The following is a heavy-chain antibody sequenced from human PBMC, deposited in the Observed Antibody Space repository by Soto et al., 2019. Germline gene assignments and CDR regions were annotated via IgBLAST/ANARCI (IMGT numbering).Heavy chain of an antibody. CDR3: ARVSATGTRWFDP. D-gene: IGHD6-13*01. CDR1: GGSFSRGAYY. CDR2: ISYRGTP. J-gene: IGHJ5*02. Sequence: QVQLQESGPGLVKPSQNLSLTCTVSGGSFSRGAYYWSWVRRHPGMGLEWIGYISYRGTPYYNPSLKSRLTISGDASKNQYSLRLSSVTAADTAVYDCARVSATGTRWFDPWGQGTLVTVSS. V-gene: IGHV4-31*03.